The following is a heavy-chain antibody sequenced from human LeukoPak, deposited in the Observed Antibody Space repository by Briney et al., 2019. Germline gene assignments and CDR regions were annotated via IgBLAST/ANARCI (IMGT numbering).Heavy chain of an antibody. CDR1: GFSFSDYE. Sequence: GGSLRLSCAASGFSFSDYEMNWVRQAPGKGLEWVLHISTSGNIIHYADSVKGRFTISRDNAKNSLFLQMNSLRAEDTAVYFCAKSTRAVMAMMDVWGKGTTVTVSS. D-gene: IGHD3-16*01. CDR3: AKSTRAVMAMMDV. J-gene: IGHJ6*04. V-gene: IGHV3-48*03. CDR2: ISTSGNII.